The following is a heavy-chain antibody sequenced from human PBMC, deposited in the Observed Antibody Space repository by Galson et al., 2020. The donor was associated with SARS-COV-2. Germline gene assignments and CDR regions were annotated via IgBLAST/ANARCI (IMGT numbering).Heavy chain of an antibody. CDR2: IYYSGST. Sequence: ETSETLSLTCTVSGGSISSNYWSWIRQPPGKGLEWIGYIYYSGSTNYNPSLKSRVTISVDTSKNQFSLKLSSVTAADTAVYYCATSRDGYNYPSGMDVWGQGTTVTVSS. J-gene: IGHJ6*02. D-gene: IGHD5-12*01. V-gene: IGHV4-59*01. CDR3: ATSRDGYNYPSGMDV. CDR1: GGSISSNY.